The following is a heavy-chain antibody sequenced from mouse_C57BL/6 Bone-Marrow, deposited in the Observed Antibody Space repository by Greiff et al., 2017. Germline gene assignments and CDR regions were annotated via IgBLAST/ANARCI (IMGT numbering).Heavy chain of an antibody. J-gene: IGHJ4*01. Sequence: VQLQQSGPGLVQPSQSLSITCTVSGFSLTSYGVHWVRQSPGKGLEWLGVIWRGGSTDYNAAFMSRLSITKDNSKSQVFFKMNSLQADDTAIYYCANIYYGNPFYAMDYWGQGTSVTVSS. CDR2: IWRGGST. V-gene: IGHV2-5*01. CDR1: GFSLTSYG. CDR3: ANIYYGNPFYAMDY. D-gene: IGHD2-1*01.